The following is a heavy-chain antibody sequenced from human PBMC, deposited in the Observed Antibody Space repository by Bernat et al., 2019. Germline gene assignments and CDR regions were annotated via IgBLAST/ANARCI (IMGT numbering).Heavy chain of an antibody. CDR1: GFTFSNAW. CDR2: IKSKTDGGTT. J-gene: IGHJ3*02. CDR3: SPSPYSGYDIGFAFDI. V-gene: IGHV3-15*01. Sequence: EVQLVESGGGLVQPGGSLRLSCAASGFTFSNAWMSWVRQAPGKGLEWVGRIKSKTDGGTTDYAAPVKGRFTISRDDSKNTLYLQMNSLKTEDTAVYYCSPSPYSGYDIGFAFDIWGQGTMVTVSS. D-gene: IGHD5-12*01.